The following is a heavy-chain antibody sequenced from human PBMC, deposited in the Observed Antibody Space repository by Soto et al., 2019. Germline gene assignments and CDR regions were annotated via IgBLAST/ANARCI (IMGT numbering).Heavy chain of an antibody. V-gene: IGHV4-4*02. CDR2: ISQSGGT. J-gene: IGHJ4*02. Sequence: SETLSLTCVVSGGSISSSNWWGWVRHPPGKGLEWIGEISQSGGTSYNPSLKSRVTISLDTSRNQFSLNLKSVTAADTAVYFCARYSSGSDHYFDSWGQGTLVTVSS. CDR1: GGSISSSNW. D-gene: IGHD4-4*01. CDR3: ARYSSGSDHYFDS.